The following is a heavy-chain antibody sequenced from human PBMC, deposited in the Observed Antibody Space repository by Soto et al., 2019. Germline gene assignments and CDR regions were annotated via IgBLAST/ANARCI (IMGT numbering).Heavy chain of an antibody. Sequence: GGSLRLYCAASGFTFSSYAIIWFPQAPGKGLEWVSAISGSGGSTYYADSVKGRFTISRDNSKNTLYLQMNSLRAEDTAVYYCAKDYGYSSSCYVGLSPSWIDPWGQGTLVTVSS. J-gene: IGHJ5*02. CDR3: AKDYGYSSSCYVGLSPSWIDP. CDR1: GFTFSSYA. D-gene: IGHD6-13*01. V-gene: IGHV3-23*01. CDR2: ISGSGGST.